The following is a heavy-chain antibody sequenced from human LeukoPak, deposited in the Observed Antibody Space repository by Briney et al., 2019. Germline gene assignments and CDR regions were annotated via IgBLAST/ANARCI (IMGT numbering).Heavy chain of an antibody. CDR3: AKESGDILVVPYY. V-gene: IGHV1-8*01. CDR2: MNPISGKI. CDR1: GYTFTSYD. D-gene: IGHD2-2*01. J-gene: IGHJ4*02. Sequence: PWASVNVSCQSSGYTFTSYDINWVRQATGQGLEWMGWMNPISGKIGYAHKFNGRLTMTRHTSINTVSMQLSRLRAEDTAVYYGAKESGDILVVPYYGGQETRVTASS.